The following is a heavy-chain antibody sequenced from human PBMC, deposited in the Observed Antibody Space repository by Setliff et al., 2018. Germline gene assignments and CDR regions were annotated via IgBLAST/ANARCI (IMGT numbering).Heavy chain of an antibody. CDR2: IHSSGDT. Sequence: PSETLSLTCTVSGASISSGFYYWSWIRQPAGKGLEWIGRIHSSGDTKYNPSLKTRVTIAVDTSKNQSSLKLNSATAADTAVYYCARATVGLATIIYFDSWGPGTLVTVSS. V-gene: IGHV4-61*02. D-gene: IGHD4-4*01. CDR3: ARATVGLATIIYFDS. CDR1: GASISSGFYY. J-gene: IGHJ4*02.